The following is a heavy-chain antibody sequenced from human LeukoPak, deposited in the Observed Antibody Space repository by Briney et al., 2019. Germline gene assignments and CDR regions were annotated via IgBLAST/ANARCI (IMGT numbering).Heavy chain of an antibody. D-gene: IGHD3-16*01. CDR2: ISYDGSNK. CDR3: AGSPGVWGGYLFEY. J-gene: IGHJ4*02. V-gene: IGHV3-30*04. CDR1: GFTFSSYA. Sequence: GGSLRLSCAASGFTFSSYAMHWVRQAPGKGLEWVAVISYDGSNKYYADSVKGRFTISRDNSKNTLYLQMNSLRAEDTAVYYCAGSPGVWGGYLFEYWGQGTLVTVSS.